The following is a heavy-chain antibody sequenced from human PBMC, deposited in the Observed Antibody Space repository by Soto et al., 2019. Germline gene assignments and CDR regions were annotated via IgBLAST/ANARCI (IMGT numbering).Heavy chain of an antibody. CDR2: IWSDGNNK. CDR1: GFTFSSYG. Sequence: QVHLVESGGGVVQPGGSLRLSCGASGFTFSSYGMHWVRQAPGKGLEWVAVIWSDGNNKYYADSVRGRFTFSRDNSKNTLSLQINSLRAEDTAVYYCVRERAPFDAFDIWGQGTMVTVSS. J-gene: IGHJ3*02. V-gene: IGHV3-33*01. CDR3: VRERAPFDAFDI.